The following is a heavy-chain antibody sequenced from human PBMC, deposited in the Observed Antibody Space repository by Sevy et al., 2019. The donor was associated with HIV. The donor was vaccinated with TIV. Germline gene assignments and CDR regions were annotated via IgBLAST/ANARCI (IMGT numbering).Heavy chain of an antibody. CDR3: ARAGSGGNWFDP. CDR2: MNPNSGNT. CDR1: GYTFTSYD. J-gene: IGHJ5*02. V-gene: IGHV1-8*02. D-gene: IGHD1-26*01. Sequence: ASVKVSCKASGYTFTSYDINWVRQAAGQGLEWMGWMNPNSGNTGYAQKFQGRVTMPRNTSISTAYMELSSLRSEDTAVYYCARAGSGGNWFDPWGQGALVTVSS.